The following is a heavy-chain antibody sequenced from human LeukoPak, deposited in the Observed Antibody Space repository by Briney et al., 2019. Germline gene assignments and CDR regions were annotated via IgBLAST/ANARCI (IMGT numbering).Heavy chain of an antibody. D-gene: IGHD6-13*01. Sequence: PGGSLRLSCAASGFTFSSYSMNWVRQAPGKGLEWVSYISSSSSTIYYADSVKGRFTISRDNAKNSLYLQMNSLRAEDTAVYYCATSQPAADTDYWGQGTLVTVSS. CDR3: ATSQPAADTDY. CDR2: ISSSSSTI. V-gene: IGHV3-48*04. J-gene: IGHJ4*02. CDR1: GFTFSSYS.